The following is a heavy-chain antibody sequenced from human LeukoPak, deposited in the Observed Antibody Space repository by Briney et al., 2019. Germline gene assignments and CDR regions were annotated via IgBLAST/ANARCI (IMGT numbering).Heavy chain of an antibody. CDR2: IRSDGSDT. V-gene: IGHV3-30*02. CDR1: GFLFSSYG. D-gene: IGHD3-22*01. CDR3: AKHDSSSDF. J-gene: IGHJ4*02. Sequence: PGGSLRLSCAASGFLFSSYGMHWVRQPPGKGLEWVAFIRSDGSDTYSAASVKGRFTISRDNSKNTLWLQMNSLRAEDTAVYYCAKHDSSSDFWGQGTLVTVSS.